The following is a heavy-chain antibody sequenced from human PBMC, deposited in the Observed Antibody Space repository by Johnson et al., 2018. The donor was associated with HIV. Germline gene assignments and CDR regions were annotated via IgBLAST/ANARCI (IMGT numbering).Heavy chain of an antibody. CDR2: LSYDGSNI. J-gene: IGHJ3*02. Sequence: QMLLVESGGGVVQPGRSLRLSCAASGFTFSSSALHWVRQAPGKGLEWVAVLSYDGSNIYYADSVKGRFTISRDNSKNTLYLQMNSLRAEDTAVYYCARSMTTVTVAFDIWGQGTMVTVSS. CDR1: GFTFSSSA. V-gene: IGHV3-30-3*01. D-gene: IGHD4-17*01. CDR3: ARSMTTVTVAFDI.